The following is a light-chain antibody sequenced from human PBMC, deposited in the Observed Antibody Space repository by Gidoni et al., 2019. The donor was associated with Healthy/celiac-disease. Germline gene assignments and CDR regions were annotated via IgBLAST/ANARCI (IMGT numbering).Light chain of an antibody. CDR2: DAS. V-gene: IGKV3-11*01. J-gene: IGKJ4*01. CDR1: QSVSSY. CDR3: QQRSNWPPGT. Sequence: EIVLTQSPATLSLSPGERATLSCRASQSVSSYLAWYQQKPGQAPRLLIYDASNRATGIPAMFSGSGSGTDFTLTISSLEPEDFAVYYCQQRSNWPPGTFGGXTKVEIK.